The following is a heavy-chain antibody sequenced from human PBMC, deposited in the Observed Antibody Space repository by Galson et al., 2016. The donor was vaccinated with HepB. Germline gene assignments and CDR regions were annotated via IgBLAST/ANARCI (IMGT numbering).Heavy chain of an antibody. CDR1: GFIFSGYW. V-gene: IGHV3-74*01. D-gene: IGHD6-13*01. CDR2: INSDATST. J-gene: IGHJ4*02. CDR3: TSDGIAAIGIDY. Sequence: SLRLSSAASGFIFSGYWMHWVRQAPGKGLVWVSRINSDATSTSHADSVRGRFTISRDNAKSTLYLQMNSLRAEDTAIYYCTSDGIAAIGIDYWGQGTLVTVSS.